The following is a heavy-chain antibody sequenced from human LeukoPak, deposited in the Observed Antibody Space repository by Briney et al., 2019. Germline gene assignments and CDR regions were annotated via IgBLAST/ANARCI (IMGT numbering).Heavy chain of an antibody. CDR2: ISRNSGSI. Sequence: GGSLRLSCAASGFTFDDYAMHWVRQAPGKGLEWVSGISRNSGSIGYVDSVKGRFTISRDNAKNSLYLQMNSLRAEDTAVYYCYCAVEDYWGQGTLVTVSS. J-gene: IGHJ4*02. D-gene: IGHD2-15*01. CDR1: GFTFDDYA. CDR3: YCAVEDY. V-gene: IGHV3-9*01.